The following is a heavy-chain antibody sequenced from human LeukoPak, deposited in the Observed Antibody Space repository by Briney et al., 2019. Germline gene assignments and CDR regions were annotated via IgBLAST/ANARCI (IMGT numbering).Heavy chain of an antibody. CDR1: EFTFSNYE. D-gene: IGHD6-19*01. V-gene: IGHV3-48*03. J-gene: IGHJ4*02. CDR3: ARDLSSGWYLSSASYYFDY. CDR2: ISNSGSTV. Sequence: GGSLRLSCAASEFTFSNYEMTWVRQAPGKGLEWVSYISNSGSTVYYADSVKGRFTISRDNAKNSLYLQMNSLRAEDTAVYYCARDLSSGWYLSSASYYFDYWGQGTLVTVSS.